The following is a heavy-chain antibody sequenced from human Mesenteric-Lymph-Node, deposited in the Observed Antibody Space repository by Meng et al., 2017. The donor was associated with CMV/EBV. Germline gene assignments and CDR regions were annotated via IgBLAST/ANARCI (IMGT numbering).Heavy chain of an antibody. D-gene: IGHD2-2*01. Sequence: CAVYGGCCSAYYWSWIRQPPGKGLEWSGEINHSGSTNYNPSLKSRVTVSVDTSKNQFSLRLSAVTAADTAVYYCAARHCSSTSCYFDYWGQGTLVTVSS. CDR1: GGCCSAYY. CDR3: AARHCSSTSCYFDY. V-gene: IGHV4-34*01. J-gene: IGHJ4*02. CDR2: INHSGST.